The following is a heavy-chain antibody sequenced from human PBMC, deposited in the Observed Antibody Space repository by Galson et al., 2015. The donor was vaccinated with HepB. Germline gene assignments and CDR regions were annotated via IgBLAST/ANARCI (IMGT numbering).Heavy chain of an antibody. CDR2: ISSSSSHI. J-gene: IGHJ4*02. D-gene: IGHD6-13*01. Sequence: SLRLSCAASGFTFSSYSMNWVRQAPGKGLEWVSSISSSSSHIYYADSVKGRFTISRDNAKNSLYLQMNSLRAEDTAVYYCARDYPAAADNIDYWGQGTLVTVSS. CDR1: GFTFSSYS. CDR3: ARDYPAAADNIDY. V-gene: IGHV3-21*01.